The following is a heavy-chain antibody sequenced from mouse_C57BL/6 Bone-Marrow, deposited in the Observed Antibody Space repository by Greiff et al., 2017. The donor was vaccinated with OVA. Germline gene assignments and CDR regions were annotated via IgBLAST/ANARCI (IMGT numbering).Heavy chain of an antibody. Sequence: QVQLKESGAELVRPGTSVKVSCKASGYAFTNYLIEWVKQRPGQGLEWIGVINPGSGGTNYNEKFKGKARLTADKSSSTAYMQLSSLTSEDSAVYFCAHYGSSSWFAYWGQGTLVTVSA. J-gene: IGHJ3*01. D-gene: IGHD1-1*01. CDR3: AHYGSSSWFAY. V-gene: IGHV1-54*01. CDR1: GYAFTNYL. CDR2: INPGSGGT.